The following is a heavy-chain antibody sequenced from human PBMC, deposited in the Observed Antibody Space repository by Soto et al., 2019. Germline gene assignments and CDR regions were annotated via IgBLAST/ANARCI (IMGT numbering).Heavy chain of an antibody. J-gene: IGHJ6*03. Sequence: QVQLQESGPGLVKPSETLSLTCTVSGGSISSYYWSWIRQPPGKGLEWIGYIYYSGSTNYNPSLTSRVTLSVDTPKNQFSLKLSSVTAADTAVYYCSRHWSIYHFGDYVDGYYYYMDVWGKGTTVTVSS. CDR3: SRHWSIYHFGDYVDGYYYYMDV. CDR2: IYYSGST. D-gene: IGHD4-17*01. CDR1: GGSISSYY. V-gene: IGHV4-59*08.